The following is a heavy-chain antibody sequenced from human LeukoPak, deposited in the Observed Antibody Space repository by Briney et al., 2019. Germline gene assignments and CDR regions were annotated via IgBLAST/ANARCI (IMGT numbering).Heavy chain of an antibody. D-gene: IGHD6-13*01. V-gene: IGHV4-59*12. CDR2: IYYSGST. CDR1: GGSISSYY. CDR3: ARGGWVAAEYYYYYMDV. J-gene: IGHJ6*03. Sequence: SETLSLTCTVSGGSISSYYWSWIRQPPGKGLEWIGYIYYSGSTNYNPSLKSRVTISVDTSKNQFSLQLNSVTPEDTAVYYCARGGWVAAEYYYYYMDVWGKGTTVTISS.